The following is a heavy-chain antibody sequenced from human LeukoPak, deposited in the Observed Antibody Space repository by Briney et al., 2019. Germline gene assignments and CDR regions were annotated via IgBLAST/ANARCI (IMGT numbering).Heavy chain of an antibody. CDR1: GYTLTELS. J-gene: IGHJ4*02. D-gene: IGHD3-10*01. CDR2: FDPEDGET. CDR3: ATDRERAGNYYGSGSYYNYFDY. V-gene: IGHV1-24*01. Sequence: ASVKVSCKVSGYTLTELSMHWVRQAPGKGLEWMGGFDPEDGETIYAQKFQGRVTMTEDTSTDTAYMELSSLRSEDTAVYYCATDRERAGNYYGSGSYYNYFDYWGQGTLVTVSS.